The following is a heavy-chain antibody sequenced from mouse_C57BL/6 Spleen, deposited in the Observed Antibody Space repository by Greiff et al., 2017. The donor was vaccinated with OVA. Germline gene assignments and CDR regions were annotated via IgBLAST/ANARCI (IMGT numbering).Heavy chain of an antibody. CDR1: GYTFTSYW. D-gene: IGHD1-1*01. CDR2: IDPSDSYT. J-gene: IGHJ3*01. V-gene: IGHV1-50*01. Sequence: VQLQQSGAELVKPGASVKLSCKASGYTFTSYWMQWVKQRPGQGLEWIGEIDPSDSYTNYNQKFKGKATLTVDTSSSTAYMQLSSLTSEDSAVYYCAYYYGSTFAYWGQGTLVTVSA. CDR3: AYYYGSTFAY.